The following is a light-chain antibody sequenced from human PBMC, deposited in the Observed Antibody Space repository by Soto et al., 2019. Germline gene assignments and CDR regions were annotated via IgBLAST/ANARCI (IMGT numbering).Light chain of an antibody. CDR3: MQTLQAWT. CDR1: QSLLQSNGYNY. CDR2: LGS. V-gene: IGKV2-28*01. Sequence: DVVMTQSPLSLPVTLGQPASISCRSSQSLLQSNGYNYLDWXLQKPGQSPQLLIYLGSNRASGVPDRFSGSGLGTDFTQKISRVEAEDVGVYYCMQTLQAWTFGQGTKV. J-gene: IGKJ1*01.